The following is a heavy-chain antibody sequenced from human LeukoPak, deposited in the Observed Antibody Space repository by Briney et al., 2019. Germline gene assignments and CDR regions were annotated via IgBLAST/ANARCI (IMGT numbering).Heavy chain of an antibody. CDR1: GFSFSTYG. CDR2: MQYDGSEE. D-gene: IGHD2-2*01. Sequence: GGSLRLSCAASGFSFSTYGMHWVRQAPGKGLEWVTFMQYDGSEEYYADSVKGRFTISRDSSKNTLYLQMDSLRGEDTAVYYCAGRAAAYYFVYWGQGTLVTVSS. J-gene: IGHJ4*02. V-gene: IGHV3-30*02. CDR3: AGRAAAYYFVY.